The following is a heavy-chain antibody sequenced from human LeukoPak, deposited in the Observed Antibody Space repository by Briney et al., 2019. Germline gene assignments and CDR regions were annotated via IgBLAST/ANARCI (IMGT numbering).Heavy chain of an antibody. Sequence: GGSLRLSCAASGFTFSTYAMHWVRQAPGKGLEWVSLISGDGGSTYYADSVKGRFTISRDNSKNSLYLQMNSLRTEDTALYYCTRTHANPTYYDILTGYYYYGMDVWGQGTTVTVSS. D-gene: IGHD3-9*01. J-gene: IGHJ6*02. CDR3: TRTHANPTYYDILTGYYYYGMDV. CDR1: GFTFSTYA. CDR2: ISGDGGST. V-gene: IGHV3-43*02.